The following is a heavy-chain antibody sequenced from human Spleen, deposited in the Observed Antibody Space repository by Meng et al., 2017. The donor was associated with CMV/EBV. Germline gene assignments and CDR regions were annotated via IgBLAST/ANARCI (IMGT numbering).Heavy chain of an antibody. V-gene: IGHV3-21*01. CDR1: GFTFSPYS. J-gene: IGHJ4*02. CDR3: GREFPRWGLEFDY. Sequence: GGSLRLSCVASGFTFSPYSMNWVRQAPGKGLEWVSSISSSSSYIHYADSVNGRFTISRDNAKNSLYLQMNSLRAEDTAVYYCGREFPRWGLEFDYWGQGTLVTVSS. D-gene: IGHD2-21*01. CDR2: ISSSSSYI.